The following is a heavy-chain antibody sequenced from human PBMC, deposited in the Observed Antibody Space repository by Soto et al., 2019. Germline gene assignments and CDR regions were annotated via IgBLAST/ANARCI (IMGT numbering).Heavy chain of an antibody. CDR1: GFSLSSYGMG. V-gene: IGHV2-5*02. CDR2: IYWDDDK. Sequence: QITLKESGPTLVRPAQTLTLTCGFSGFSLSSYGMGVAWIRQPPGKALEWLALIYWDDDKRYSPSLKDRLAISKDTSSNQVVLTITNMDRGDTATYFCAHAGDYDLLTFDHWGPGTLVTVSS. J-gene: IGHJ4*02. CDR3: AHAGDYDLLTFDH. D-gene: IGHD4-17*01.